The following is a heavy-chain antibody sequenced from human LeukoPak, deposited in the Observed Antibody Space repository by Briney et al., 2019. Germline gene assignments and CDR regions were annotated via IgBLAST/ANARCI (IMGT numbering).Heavy chain of an antibody. CDR3: ARGVHDYINQYYFDY. Sequence: ASVKVSCKASGYTFTGYYMHWVRQAPGQGLEWMGWINPNSGGTNYAQKFQGRVTMTRDTSISTAYMELSRLRSDDTAVYYCARGVHDYINQYYFDYWGQGTLVTVSS. D-gene: IGHD4-11*01. CDR2: INPNSGGT. V-gene: IGHV1-2*02. CDR1: GYTFTGYY. J-gene: IGHJ4*02.